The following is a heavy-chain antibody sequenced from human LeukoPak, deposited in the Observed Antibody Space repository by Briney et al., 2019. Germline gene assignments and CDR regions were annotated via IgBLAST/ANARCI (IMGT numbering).Heavy chain of an antibody. CDR3: ARVGELLWFGELSDY. CDR1: GFTFSSYW. V-gene: IGHV3-7*01. D-gene: IGHD3-10*01. CDR2: IKQDGSEK. J-gene: IGHJ4*02. Sequence: GGSLRLSCAASGFTFSSYWMSWVRQAPGKGLEWVANIKQDGSEKYYVDSVKGRFTISRDNAKNSLYLQMNSLRAEDTAVYYCARVGELLWFGELSDYWGQGTLVTVSS.